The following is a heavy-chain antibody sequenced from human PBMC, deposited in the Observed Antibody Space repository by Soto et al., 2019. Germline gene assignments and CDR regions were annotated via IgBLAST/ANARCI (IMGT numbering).Heavy chain of an antibody. J-gene: IGHJ4*02. D-gene: IGHD4-17*01. Sequence: GGSLRLSCVASGFTFSSYAMSWVRQAPGKGLEWVSAISGSGGSPYYADSVKGRFTISRDNSKNTLYLQMNSLRAEDTAVYYCARATVTTRGYIDVWGQGTLVTVSS. V-gene: IGHV3-23*01. CDR2: ISGSGGSP. CDR1: GFTFSSYA. CDR3: ARATVTTRGYIDV.